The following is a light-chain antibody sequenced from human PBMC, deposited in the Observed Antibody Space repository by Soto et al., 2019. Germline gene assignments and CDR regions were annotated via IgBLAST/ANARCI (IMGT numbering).Light chain of an antibody. CDR3: QQYVTSPWA. CDR1: QSVRSH. J-gene: IGKJ1*01. Sequence: EVVMTQSPATLSVSPGERATLSCRASQSVRSHLAWYQQKPGQAPSLLIFGASTRATGVPARFSGSESGTEFTLSISTLQSEDVAVYFCQQYVTSPWAFGQGTKVAIE. V-gene: IGKV3-15*01. CDR2: GAS.